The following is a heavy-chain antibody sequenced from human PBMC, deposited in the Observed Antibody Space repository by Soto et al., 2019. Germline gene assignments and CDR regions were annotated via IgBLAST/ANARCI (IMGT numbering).Heavy chain of an antibody. CDR3: ARSDSYNFNWLES. Sequence: QVQLVQSGAEVKTPGASVKVSCKASGYTFTSYDMNWVRQAPGQGLEWMGWMNPNSGNTGYAQKFQGRLTMTRHTAISIAHMELSSLRNEDTAVYYCARSDSYNFNWLESWGQGTLVTVSA. D-gene: IGHD2-21*01. CDR2: MNPNSGNT. V-gene: IGHV1-8*01. CDR1: GYTFTSYD. J-gene: IGHJ5*01.